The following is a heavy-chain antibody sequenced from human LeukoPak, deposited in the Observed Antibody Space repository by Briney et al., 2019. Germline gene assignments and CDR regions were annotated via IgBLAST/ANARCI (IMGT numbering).Heavy chain of an antibody. D-gene: IGHD3-10*01. J-gene: IGHJ4*02. Sequence: GGSLRLSCAASGFTFGSYWMHWVRQAPGKGPVWVPRINSDGSTTGYADSVKGRFTISRDNAKNTLFLQMDSLRAEDTAVYYCATYPHPSGGYDSGTYAPFDYWGQGTLVTVSS. CDR2: INSDGSTT. V-gene: IGHV3-74*01. CDR3: ATYPHPSGGYDSGTYAPFDY. CDR1: GFTFGSYW.